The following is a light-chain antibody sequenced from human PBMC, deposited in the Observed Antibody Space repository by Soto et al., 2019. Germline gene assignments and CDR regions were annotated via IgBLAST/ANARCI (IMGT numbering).Light chain of an antibody. CDR1: QNFLYSSNNKNY. V-gene: IGKV4-1*01. J-gene: IGKJ1*01. CDR2: WAS. CDR3: QQYYSTPWT. Sequence: DIVRTKSQDSLAVSLCERATINFKSSQNFLYSSNNKNYLAWYQQKLGQPPKLLIRWASSRESGVPDRFSGSGSGTDFTLTISSLQAEDVAVYYCQQYYSTPWTFGQGTKVAIK.